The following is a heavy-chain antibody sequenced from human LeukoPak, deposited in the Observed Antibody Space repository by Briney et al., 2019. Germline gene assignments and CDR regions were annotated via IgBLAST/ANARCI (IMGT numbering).Heavy chain of an antibody. CDR2: IYPGDSDT. J-gene: IGHJ2*01. CDR3: ARGIVAHRVLGYSWYFDL. Sequence: GESLKISCKGSGYRFTSYWIGWVRQMPGKGLEWMGVIYPGDSDTRYSPSFQGQVTISADKSISTAYLQWSSLKASDTAMYYCARGIVAHRVLGYSWYFDLWGRGTLVTVSS. D-gene: IGHD5-12*01. CDR1: GYRFTSYW. V-gene: IGHV5-51*01.